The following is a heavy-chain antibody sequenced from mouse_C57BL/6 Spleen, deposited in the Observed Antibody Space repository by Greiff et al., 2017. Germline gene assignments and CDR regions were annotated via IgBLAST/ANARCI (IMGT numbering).Heavy chain of an antibody. D-gene: IGHD2-3*01. V-gene: IGHV1-80*01. CDR3: ARAIYDGYYVFDD. Sequence: QVQLQQSGAELVKPGASVKISCKASGYAFSSYWMNWVKQRPGKGLEWIGQIYPGDGDTNYNGKFKGKATLTADKSSSTAYMQLSSLTSEDAAVYFCARAIYDGYYVFDDGGQGTTLTVSS. CDR1: GYAFSSYW. CDR2: IYPGDGDT. J-gene: IGHJ2*01.